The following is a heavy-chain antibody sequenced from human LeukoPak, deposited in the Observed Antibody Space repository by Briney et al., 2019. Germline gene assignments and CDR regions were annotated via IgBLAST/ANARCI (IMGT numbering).Heavy chain of an antibody. D-gene: IGHD1-26*01. CDR2: IPTSGISV. CDR3: TRAVGLGPGAHFDL. J-gene: IGHJ4*02. Sequence: NAGGSLRLSCAASGFSFSRYYMSWVRQTPGKALEWISYIPTSGISVQYADSVRGRFTASRDDAKNSLHLQMDSLRVEDTAVYYCTRAVGLGPGAHFDLWGQGALVIVSS. CDR1: GFSFSRYY. V-gene: IGHV3-11*01.